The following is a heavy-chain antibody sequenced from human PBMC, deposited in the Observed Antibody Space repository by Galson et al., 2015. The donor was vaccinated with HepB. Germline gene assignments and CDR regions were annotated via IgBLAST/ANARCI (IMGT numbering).Heavy chain of an antibody. CDR3: AKGGVDYYFDY. J-gene: IGHJ4*02. V-gene: IGHV3-43*01. Sequence: LRLSCAASGFTFDDYTMHWVRQAPGKGLEWVSLISWDGGSAYYADSVKGRFTISRDNSNNSLYLQMTSLRTEDTAFYYCAKGGVDYYFDYWGQGTLVTVSS. CDR1: GFTFDDYT. CDR2: ISWDGGSA. D-gene: IGHD3-9*01.